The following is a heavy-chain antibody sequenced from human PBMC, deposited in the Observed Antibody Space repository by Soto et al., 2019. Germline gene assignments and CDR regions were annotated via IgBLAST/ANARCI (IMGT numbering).Heavy chain of an antibody. J-gene: IGHJ6*02. CDR3: AKDLLHLAHYYYGMDV. D-gene: IGHD2-15*01. V-gene: IGHV3-30*18. CDR1: GFTFSSYG. CDR2: ISYDGSNK. Sequence: LRLSCAASGFTFSSYGMHWVRQAPGKGLEWVAVISYDGSNKYYADSVKGRFTISRGNSKNTLYLQMNSLRAEDTAVYYCAKDLLHLAHYYYGMDVWGQGTTVTVSS.